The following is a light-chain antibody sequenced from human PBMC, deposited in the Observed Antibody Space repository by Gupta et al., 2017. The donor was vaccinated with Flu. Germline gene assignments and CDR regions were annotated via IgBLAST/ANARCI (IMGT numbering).Light chain of an antibody. CDR1: SANIGINY. Sequence: QSVVTQPPSASGTPGQRVTNSCSGSSANIGINYVYWYQQLPGAAPRLLIYRDNQRPSGVPDRFSGSKSGSSASLAISVIRSEDEADYYCASWDDSLTGLVFGGGTKLTVL. CDR2: RDN. J-gene: IGLJ3*02. V-gene: IGLV1-47*01. CDR3: ASWDDSLTGLV.